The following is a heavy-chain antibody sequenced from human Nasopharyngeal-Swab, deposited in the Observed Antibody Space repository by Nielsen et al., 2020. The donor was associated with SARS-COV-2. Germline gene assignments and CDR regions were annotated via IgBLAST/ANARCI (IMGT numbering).Heavy chain of an antibody. CDR3: AKDRDSGDDSDDYYHYYGMDV. J-gene: IGHJ6*02. CDR2: ISGSDHTT. D-gene: IGHD5-12*01. CDR1: GFTFSGYA. Sequence: GESLKISCTASGFTFSGYAISWVRQAPGKGLEWVSVISGSDHTTYYADSVKGRFTISRDNSKNTVNLQMNSLRVEDTAIYYCAKDRDSGDDSDDYYHYYGMDVWGQGTTVTVFS. V-gene: IGHV3-23*01.